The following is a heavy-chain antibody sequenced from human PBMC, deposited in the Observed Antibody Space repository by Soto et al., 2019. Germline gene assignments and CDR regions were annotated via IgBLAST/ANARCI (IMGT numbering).Heavy chain of an antibody. V-gene: IGHV3-11*05. CDR2: ISGTSIYT. Sequence: GGSLRLSCAASGFTFSDYYMTWVRQAPGKGLEWVSYISGTSIYTNYADSVKGRFTISRDNTRNSVYLQMNSLRAEDTAIYYCSTDPRLLDYWGQGTLVTVSS. D-gene: IGHD2-15*01. CDR1: GFTFSDYY. CDR3: STDPRLLDY. J-gene: IGHJ4*02.